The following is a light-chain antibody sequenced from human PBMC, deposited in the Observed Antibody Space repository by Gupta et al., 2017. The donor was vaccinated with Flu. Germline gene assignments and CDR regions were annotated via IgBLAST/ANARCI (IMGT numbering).Light chain of an antibody. V-gene: IGLV1-40*01. CDR2: GNS. J-gene: IGLJ2*01. Sequence: QSVLTQPPSVSGAPGQRVTISCTGSSSNIGAGYDVHWYQQLPGTAPNLLIYGNSKRPAGVPDRFSGSKSGTSASLAITGLQAEDEADYYCQSYDSSMSAVFGGGTKLTVL. CDR3: QSYDSSMSAV. CDR1: SSNIGAGYD.